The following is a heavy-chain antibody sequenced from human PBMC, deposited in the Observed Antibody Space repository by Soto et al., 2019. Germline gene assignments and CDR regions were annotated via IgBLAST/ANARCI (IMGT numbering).Heavy chain of an antibody. V-gene: IGHV3-53*01. CDR3: HGYGY. CDR1: GFTVSSANY. Sequence: EVQLVESGGGLIQPGGSLRLSCVVSGFTVSSANYMSWVRQAPGKGLEWVSVIYPGDTTSYADSVKGRFTISRDNSKNTLYLQMNSLRAEDTAVYHCHGYGYWGQGTLVTVSS. J-gene: IGHJ4*02. CDR2: IYPGDTT. D-gene: IGHD5-12*01.